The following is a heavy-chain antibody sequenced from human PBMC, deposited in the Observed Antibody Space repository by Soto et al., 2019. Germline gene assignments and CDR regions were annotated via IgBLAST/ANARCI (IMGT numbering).Heavy chain of an antibody. CDR2: ISGTGGST. CDR1: GFTFSTYA. Sequence: PAGSLRLSCAASGFTFSTYAMSWVRQAPGKGLEWVSSISGTGGSTYYADSVKGRFTISRDNSKNTLYLQMNSLRAEDTAVYYCAKQGPSYYYYMDVWGKGTTVTVSS. V-gene: IGHV3-23*01. J-gene: IGHJ6*03. CDR3: AKQGPSYYYYMDV.